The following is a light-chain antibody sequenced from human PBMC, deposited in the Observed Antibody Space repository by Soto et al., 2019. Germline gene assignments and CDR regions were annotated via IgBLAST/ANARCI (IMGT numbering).Light chain of an antibody. CDR1: QSVSNNY. J-gene: IGKJ5*01. CDR3: QQYGTSEII. V-gene: IGKV3-20*01. Sequence: IVLTQSPGTLSLSPVERATLSFISSQSVSNNYLAWYQQKPGQAPRLLIYDTSSRATGVPDRYSASGSGTDFTLTISRLEPEDFAVFFCQQYGTSEIIFGQGTRLEIK. CDR2: DTS.